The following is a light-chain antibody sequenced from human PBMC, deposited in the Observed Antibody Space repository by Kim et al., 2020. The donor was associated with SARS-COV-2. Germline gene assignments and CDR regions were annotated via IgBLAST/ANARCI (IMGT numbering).Light chain of an antibody. V-gene: IGLV3-1*01. CDR1: KLGDTY. CDR2: QDS. Sequence: SYELTQPPSVSVSPGQTASITCSGDKLGDTYACWYQQKPGQSPVLVIYQDSKRPSGIPERFSGSNSGNTATLTISGTQAMDEADYYCQAWDSSTAVFGTGTKVTAL. J-gene: IGLJ1*01. CDR3: QAWDSSTAV.